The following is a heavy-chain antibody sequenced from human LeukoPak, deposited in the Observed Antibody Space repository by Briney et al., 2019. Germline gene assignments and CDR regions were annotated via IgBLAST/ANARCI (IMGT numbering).Heavy chain of an antibody. CDR3: ARHLNTDMVKAHFDY. Sequence: SETLSLTCTVSGGSISSYYWSWIRQPAGKGLEWIGRIYTSGSTNYNPSLKSRVTMSVDTSKNQFSLKLSSVTAADTAVYYCARHLNTDMVKAHFDYWGQGTLVTLSS. V-gene: IGHV4-4*07. CDR2: IYTSGST. J-gene: IGHJ4*02. CDR1: GGSISSYY. D-gene: IGHD5-18*01.